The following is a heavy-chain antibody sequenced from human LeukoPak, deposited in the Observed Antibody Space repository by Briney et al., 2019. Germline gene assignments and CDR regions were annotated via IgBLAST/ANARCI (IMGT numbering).Heavy chain of an antibody. J-gene: IGHJ3*02. Sequence: PSETLSLTCTVSGGSICSYYWSWIRQPPGKGLEWIGYIYYSGSTNYNPSLKSRVTISVDTSKNQFSLKLSSVTAADTAVYYCAKDPRKGGGYSPGAFDIWGQGTMVTVSS. CDR3: AKDPRKGGGYSPGAFDI. D-gene: IGHD1-26*01. CDR2: IYYSGST. CDR1: GGSICSYY. V-gene: IGHV4-59*01.